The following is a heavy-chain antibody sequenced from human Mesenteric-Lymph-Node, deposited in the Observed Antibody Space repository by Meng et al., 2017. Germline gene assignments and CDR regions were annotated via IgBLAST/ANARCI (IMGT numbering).Heavy chain of an antibody. CDR2: ISGSGGST. D-gene: IGHD2/OR15-2a*01. CDR1: GFTVSSNY. J-gene: IGHJ4*02. V-gene: IGHV3-23*01. CDR3: AKTFSGLYYFDY. Sequence: GGSLRLSCAASGFTVSSNYMSWVRQAPGKGLEWVSAISGSGGSTYYADSVKGRFTISRDNSKNTLYLQMNSLRAEDTAVYYCAKTFSGLYYFDYWGQGTLVTVSS.